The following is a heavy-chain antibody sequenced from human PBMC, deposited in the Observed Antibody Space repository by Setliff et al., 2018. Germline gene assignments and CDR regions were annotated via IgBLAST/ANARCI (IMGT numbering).Heavy chain of an antibody. CDR3: AGRPQNTPMGPCDY. J-gene: IGHJ4*02. CDR2: RHDNGER. D-gene: IGHD5-18*01. V-gene: IGHV4-59*01. Sequence: PSETLSLTCAVYGGSFSGYYWSWFRQAPGKGLEWIGYRHDNGERDYNPSLGSRVTISVDTSKNQFSLMLTSVTAADTAIYYCAGRPQNTPMGPCDYWGQGTLVTVSS. CDR1: GGSFSGYY.